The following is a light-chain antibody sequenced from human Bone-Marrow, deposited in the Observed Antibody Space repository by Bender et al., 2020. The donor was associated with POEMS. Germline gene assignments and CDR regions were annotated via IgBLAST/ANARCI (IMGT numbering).Light chain of an antibody. Sequence: QSALTQPASVSGAPGQSITISCTGTSSDIGVYNYVSWYQQHPGKAPQLMIYDVSNRPSGASSRFSGSKSGNTASLTISRLQAEDEADYYCSSYTSTSTAYVFGTGTKVTVL. CDR1: SSDIGVYNY. CDR2: DVS. J-gene: IGLJ1*01. CDR3: SSYTSTSTAYV. V-gene: IGLV2-14*03.